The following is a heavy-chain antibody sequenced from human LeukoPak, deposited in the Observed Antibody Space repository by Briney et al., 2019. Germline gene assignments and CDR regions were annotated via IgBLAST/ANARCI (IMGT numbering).Heavy chain of an antibody. D-gene: IGHD3-10*01. Sequence: SETLSLTCTVSGGSISSSSYYWGWIRQPPGKELEWIGSIYYSGSTYYNPSLKSRVTISVDTSKNQFSLKLSSVTAADTAVYYCAGDYGSGASFDIWGQGTMVTVSS. CDR2: IYYSGST. CDR3: AGDYGSGASFDI. V-gene: IGHV4-39*07. J-gene: IGHJ3*02. CDR1: GGSISSSSYY.